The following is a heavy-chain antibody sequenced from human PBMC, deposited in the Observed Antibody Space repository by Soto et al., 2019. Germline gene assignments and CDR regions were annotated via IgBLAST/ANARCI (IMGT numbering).Heavy chain of an antibody. V-gene: IGHV3-53*02. CDR1: GITVSSNY. CDR3: ARESLAAAGTFDY. CDR2: MYSGGST. D-gene: IGHD6-13*01. Sequence: EVQLVETGGGLIQPGGSLRLSCAASGITVSSNYMSWVRQAQGKGLEWVSVMYSGGSTDYADSVRGRFTISRDSSKNTLYLQMNSLRAEDTAESYCARESLAAAGTFDYWGQGTLGTVSS. J-gene: IGHJ4*02.